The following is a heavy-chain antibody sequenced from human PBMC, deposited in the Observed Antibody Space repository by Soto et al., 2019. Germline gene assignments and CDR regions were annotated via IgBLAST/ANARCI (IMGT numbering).Heavy chain of an antibody. CDR2: IIPILGIA. V-gene: IGHV1-69*02. CDR1: GGTFSSYT. D-gene: IGHD4-17*01. J-gene: IGHJ5*02. Sequence: QVQLVQSGAEVKKPGSSVKVSCKASGGTFSSYTISWVRQAPGQGLEWMGRIIPILGIANYAQKFQGRVTITADKFTSTAYMELSSLRSEDTAVYYCARAWGYGDYVSWFDPWGQGTLVTVSS. CDR3: ARAWGYGDYVSWFDP.